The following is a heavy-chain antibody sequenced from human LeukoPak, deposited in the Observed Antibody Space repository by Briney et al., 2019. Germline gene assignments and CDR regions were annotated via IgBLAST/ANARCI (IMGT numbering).Heavy chain of an antibody. CDR3: AKVRSSWEFHWFDP. J-gene: IGHJ5*02. Sequence: GGSLRLSCAASGFTFSTYWMHWVRQAPGKGLVWVSAISGSGGSTYYADSVKGRFTISRDNSKNTLYLQMNSLRAEDTAVYYCAKVRSSWEFHWFDPWGQGTLVTVSS. CDR2: ISGSGGST. CDR1: GFTFSTYW. V-gene: IGHV3-23*01. D-gene: IGHD6-13*01.